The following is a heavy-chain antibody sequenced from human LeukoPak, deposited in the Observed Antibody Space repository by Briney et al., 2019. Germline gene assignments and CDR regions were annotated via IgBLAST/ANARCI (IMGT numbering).Heavy chain of an antibody. CDR2: ISGSGSNR. CDR1: GFTFTDYY. CDR3: ARMGRELDC. Sequence: GGSLRLSCAASGFTFTDYYMTWIRQAPGKGLEWVSYISGSGSNRDYADSVKGRFTISRDNAENSLYLQSNNLRAEDTAVYYCARMGRELDCWGQGTRVTVSS. D-gene: IGHD1-1*01. V-gene: IGHV3-11*01. J-gene: IGHJ4*02.